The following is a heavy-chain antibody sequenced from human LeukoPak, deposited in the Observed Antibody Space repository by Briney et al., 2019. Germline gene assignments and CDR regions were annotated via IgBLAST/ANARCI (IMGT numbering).Heavy chain of an antibody. J-gene: IGHJ4*02. CDR2: IKSKTDGGTT. V-gene: IGHV3-15*01. CDR3: TRFPTVTTRYFDY. CDR1: GFTFSNAW. Sequence: GSPRLSCAASGFTFSNAWMSWVRQAPGKGLEWVGRIKSKTDGGTTDYAAPVKGRFTISRDDSKNTLYLQMNSLKTEDTAVYYCTRFPTVTTRYFDYWGQGTLVTVSS. D-gene: IGHD4-17*01.